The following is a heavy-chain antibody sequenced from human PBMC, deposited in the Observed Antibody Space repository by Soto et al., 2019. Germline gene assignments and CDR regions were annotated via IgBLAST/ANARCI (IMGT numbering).Heavy chain of an antibody. CDR3: AHYTTDTYFDV. D-gene: IGHD1-1*01. CDR1: GFSLYTRGVG. V-gene: IGHV2-5*02. J-gene: IGHJ6*04. CDR2: LYWDDTR. Sequence: QITLEESRPTLVKPTQPLTLTCSFSGFSLYTRGVGVGWIRQPPGKALEWLALLYWDDTRRYNPSLKNSLTIDKDTSENQVVRTMTNMDPVDTGTYFCAHYTTDTYFDVWGKGTTVTVSS.